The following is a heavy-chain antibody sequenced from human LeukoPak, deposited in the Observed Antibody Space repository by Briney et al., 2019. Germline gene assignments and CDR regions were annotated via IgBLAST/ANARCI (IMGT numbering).Heavy chain of an antibody. V-gene: IGHV4-59*01. J-gene: IGHJ4*02. Sequence: SETLSLTCTVSSVSINNYYWSWIRQPPGKGLEWIGYIYYSGSTNYNPSLKSRVTISVDTSKNQFSLKLSSVTAADTAVYYCARVVRVQHYYDSSGYYRYFDYWGQGTLVTVSS. CDR2: IYYSGST. D-gene: IGHD3-22*01. CDR1: SVSINNYY. CDR3: ARVVRVQHYYDSSGYYRYFDY.